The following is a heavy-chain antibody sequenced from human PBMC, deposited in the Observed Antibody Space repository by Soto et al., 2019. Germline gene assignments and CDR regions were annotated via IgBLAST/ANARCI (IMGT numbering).Heavy chain of an antibody. Sequence: QVQLQESGPGLVKPSETLSLTCTVSGGSISSYYWSWIRQPPGKGLEWIGYIYYSGSTNYNPSLKRQVTISVDPSKTQFALKLSSVTAADTAVYYCARNGGIAVAGTVDYWGQGTLVTVSS. CDR2: IYYSGST. CDR1: GGSISSYY. D-gene: IGHD6-19*01. V-gene: IGHV4-59*01. CDR3: ARNGGIAVAGTVDY. J-gene: IGHJ4*02.